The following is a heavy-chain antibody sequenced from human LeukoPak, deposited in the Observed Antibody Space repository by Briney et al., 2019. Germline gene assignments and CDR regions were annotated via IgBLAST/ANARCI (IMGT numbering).Heavy chain of an antibody. Sequence: GGSLRLSCAASGFAFSSYSMNWVRQAPGKGLEWVSSISSGSSFMYYADSVKGRFTISRDNAKNSLYLQMNSLRAKDTALYYCARDYYDSSGSSWFDPWGQGTLVTVSS. J-gene: IGHJ5*02. CDR3: ARDYYDSSGSSWFDP. CDR1: GFAFSSYS. D-gene: IGHD3-22*01. CDR2: ISSGSSFM. V-gene: IGHV3-21*01.